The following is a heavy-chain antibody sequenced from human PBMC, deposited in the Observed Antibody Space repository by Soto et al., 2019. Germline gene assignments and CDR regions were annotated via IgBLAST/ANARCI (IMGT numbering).Heavy chain of an antibody. D-gene: IGHD6-13*01. V-gene: IGHV3-53*04. Sequence: PGGSLRLSCAASGFTVSSNYMSWVRQAPGKGLEWVSVIYSGGSTYYADSVKGRFTISRHNSKNTLYLQMNSLRAEDTAVYYCVRLAAAGPDYYYYYMDVWGKGTTVTVSS. CDR3: VRLAAAGPDYYYYYMDV. CDR1: GFTVSSNY. J-gene: IGHJ6*03. CDR2: IYSGGST.